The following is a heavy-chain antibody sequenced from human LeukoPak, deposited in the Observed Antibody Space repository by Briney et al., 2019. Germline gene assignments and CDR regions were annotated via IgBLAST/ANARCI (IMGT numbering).Heavy chain of an antibody. CDR1: GFTVSSNY. CDR2: IYSGGST. J-gene: IGHJ4*02. V-gene: IGHV3-66*01. CDR3: ARDRDTAAFDY. Sequence: GGSLRLSCAASGFTVSSNYMSWVRQAPGKGLEWVSVIYSGGSTYYADSVKGRFTISRDNSKNSLYLQMNSLRAEDTAVYYCARDRDTAAFDYWGQGTLVTVSS. D-gene: IGHD5-18*01.